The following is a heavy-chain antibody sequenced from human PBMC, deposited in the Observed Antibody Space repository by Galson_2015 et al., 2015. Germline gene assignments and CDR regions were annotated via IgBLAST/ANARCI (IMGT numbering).Heavy chain of an antibody. CDR3: SRGGKAAAFGYFFDY. D-gene: IGHD6-13*01. V-gene: IGHV3-53*01. CDR1: GITVSRNY. J-gene: IGHJ4*02. Sequence: SLILSCTASGITVSRNYMSWVRQAPVKGLEWVSVIFSGGSKYYADSVKGRLTISRDSSKNTLYLQMNSLRAEDTAVYYCSRGGKAAAFGYFFDYWGQGSLVTVSS. CDR2: IFSGGSK.